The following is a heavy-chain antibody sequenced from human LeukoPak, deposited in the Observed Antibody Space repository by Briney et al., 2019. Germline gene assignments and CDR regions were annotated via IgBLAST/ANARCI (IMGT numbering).Heavy chain of an antibody. Sequence: GGSLRLSCAVSGFTFSSYDMRWVRQVIGKGLEWVSGIGTAGDTYSPGSVKGRFTISRENAKNFLYLQMNSLRAGDTAVYYCARADSRGYSLDYWGQGTLVTVSS. CDR2: IGTAGDT. J-gene: IGHJ4*02. D-gene: IGHD5-18*01. V-gene: IGHV3-13*01. CDR1: GFTFSSYD. CDR3: ARADSRGYSLDY.